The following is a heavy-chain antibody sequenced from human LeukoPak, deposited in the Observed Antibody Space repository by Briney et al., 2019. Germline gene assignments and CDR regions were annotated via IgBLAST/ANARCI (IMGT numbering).Heavy chain of an antibody. Sequence: SETLSLTCAVYGGSFSGYYWSWIRQPPGKGLEWIGYIYYSGSTNYNPSLKSRVTISVDTSKNQFSLKLNSVTAADTAVYYCARGSREWTTVAEFDYWGQGTLVTVSS. J-gene: IGHJ4*02. CDR1: GGSFSGYY. CDR2: IYYSGST. V-gene: IGHV4-59*01. D-gene: IGHD4-17*01. CDR3: ARGSREWTTVAEFDY.